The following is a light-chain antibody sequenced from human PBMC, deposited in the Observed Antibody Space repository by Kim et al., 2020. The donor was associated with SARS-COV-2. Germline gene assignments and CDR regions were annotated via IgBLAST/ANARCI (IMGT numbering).Light chain of an antibody. CDR2: DVS. J-gene: IGLJ3*02. CDR1: SSDIGGYKF. Sequence: QSALTQPRSVSGSPGQSVTISCTGSSSDIGGYKFVSWYRQHPGKAPKIMIYDVSKRPSGVPDRFSGSKYGNTASLTISGLQAEDEADYYCCSYAGSYTWVFGGGTKLTVL. CDR3: CSYAGSYTWV. V-gene: IGLV2-11*01.